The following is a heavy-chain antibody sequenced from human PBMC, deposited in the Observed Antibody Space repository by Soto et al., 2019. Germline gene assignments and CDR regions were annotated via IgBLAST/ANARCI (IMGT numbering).Heavy chain of an antibody. CDR3: ARIVIVPAVIPPLAHGMDV. V-gene: IGHV1-69*06. D-gene: IGHD2-2*01. Sequence: QVQLVQSGAEVRKPGSSVKVSCKTSGGTFTRFAISWVRQAPGQGLEWMGGIIPIFGTANYGQQFQGRVTITADKSTSIAYMELSSLRSEDTAVYYCARIVIVPAVIPPLAHGMDVWGQGTTVTVSS. CDR1: GGTFTRFA. J-gene: IGHJ6*02. CDR2: IIPIFGTA.